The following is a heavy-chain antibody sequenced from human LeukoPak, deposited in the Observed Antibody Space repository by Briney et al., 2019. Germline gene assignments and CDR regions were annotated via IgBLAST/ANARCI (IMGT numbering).Heavy chain of an antibody. CDR1: GGTFSSYA. CDR3: ARERYSSSSGFDP. J-gene: IGHJ5*02. D-gene: IGHD6-6*01. V-gene: IGHV1-69*04. CDR2: IIPILGIA. Sequence: GASVKVSCKASGGTFSSYAISWVRQAPGQGLEWMGRIIPILGIANYAQKFQGRVTITADKSTSTAYMELSSLRSEDTAVYYCARERYSSSSGFDPWGQGTLVTVFS.